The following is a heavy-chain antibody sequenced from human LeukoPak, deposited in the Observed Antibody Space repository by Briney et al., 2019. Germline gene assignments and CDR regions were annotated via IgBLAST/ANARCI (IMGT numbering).Heavy chain of an antibody. D-gene: IGHD1-14*01. CDR1: GFTFSSYG. Sequence: NPGRSLRLSCAASGFTFSSYGMHWVRQAPRKGLEWVGRIRRITDGGTTDYAAPVKGRFTISRDDSKNTLYLQMNSLKTEDAGVYYCATAVSRYTLTWGGFDIWGQGTRVAVSS. CDR2: IRRITDGGTT. CDR3: ATAVSRYTLTWGGFDI. V-gene: IGHV3-15*01. J-gene: IGHJ3*02.